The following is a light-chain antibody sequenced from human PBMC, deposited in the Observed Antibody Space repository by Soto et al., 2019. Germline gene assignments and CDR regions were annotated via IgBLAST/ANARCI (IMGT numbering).Light chain of an antibody. CDR3: HQANNWWT. J-gene: IGKJ1*01. V-gene: IGKV3-15*01. Sequence: EIVMKQSPATLSVSPGERATLSCRASQSVSSNLDWYQQKPGQAPRLLIYGASTRATGIPARFSGSGSGTEFTLTISSLQSEDFAVYCCHQANNWWTFGQGTKVEIK. CDR2: GAS. CDR1: QSVSSN.